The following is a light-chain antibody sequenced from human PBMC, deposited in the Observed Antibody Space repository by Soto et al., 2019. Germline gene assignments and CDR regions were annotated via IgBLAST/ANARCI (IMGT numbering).Light chain of an antibody. J-gene: IGLJ1*01. CDR3: NSYTSKATGV. V-gene: IGLV2-14*01. Sequence: QSALTQPASVSGSPGQSITISCTGTSSDVGGYNYVSWYQQHPGKAPKLIIYEVSNRPSGVSNRFSDSKSGNTASLTISGLHAEDEADYYCNSYTSKATGVFGNGTKLTVL. CDR1: SSDVGGYNY. CDR2: EVS.